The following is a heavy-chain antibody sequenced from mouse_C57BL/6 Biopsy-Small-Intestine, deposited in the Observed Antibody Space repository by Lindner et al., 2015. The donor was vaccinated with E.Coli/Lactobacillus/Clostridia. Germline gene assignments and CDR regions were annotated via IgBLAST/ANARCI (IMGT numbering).Heavy chain of an antibody. V-gene: IGHV1-81*01. J-gene: IGHJ4*01. D-gene: IGHD2-1*01. CDR2: IYLGRGNI. CDR1: GYTFISYG. CDR3: AREAGNYEGAMDY. Sequence: VQLQESGTALARPGASVKLSCKASGYTFISYGLSWVKVTTGQGLEWIGEIYLGRGNIYYNEKFKGKATLTADPSSNTAYMELRSLTAEDSAVYFCAREAGNYEGAMDYWGQGTSVTVSS.